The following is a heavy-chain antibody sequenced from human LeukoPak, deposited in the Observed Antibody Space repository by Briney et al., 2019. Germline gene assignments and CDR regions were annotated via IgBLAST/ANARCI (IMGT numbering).Heavy chain of an antibody. CDR1: GYSFTSYW. CDR3: ARRVTGTTDY. D-gene: IGHD1-7*01. Sequence: GESLKISCKGSGYSFTSYWIGWVRQMPGKGLEWMGIIYPGDSDTGYSPSFQGQVTISADKSISTPYLQWSSLKATDTAMYYSARRVTGTTDYWGQGTLVTVSS. CDR2: IYPGDSDT. V-gene: IGHV5-51*01. J-gene: IGHJ4*02.